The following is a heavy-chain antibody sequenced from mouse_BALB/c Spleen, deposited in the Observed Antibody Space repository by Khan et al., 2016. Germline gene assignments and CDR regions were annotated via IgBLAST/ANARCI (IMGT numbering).Heavy chain of an antibody. D-gene: IGHD2-14*01. CDR1: GYSITSDYA. J-gene: IGHJ3*01. V-gene: IGHV3-2*02. CDR2: ISYSGST. CDR3: ARNGNRYERTWFAY. Sequence: EVQLQESRPGLVKPSQSLSLTCTVTGYSITSDYAWNWIRQFPGNKLEWMGYISYSGSTSYNPSLKSRISSTRDTSKNQFFLQLNSVTTEDTATYYCARNGNRYERTWFAYWGQGTLVTVSA.